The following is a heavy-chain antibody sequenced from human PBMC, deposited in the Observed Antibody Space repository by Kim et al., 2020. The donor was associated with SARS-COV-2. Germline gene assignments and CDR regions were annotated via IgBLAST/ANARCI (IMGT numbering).Heavy chain of an antibody. Sequence: SETLSLTCTVSRGSVSSDNYYWTWIRQPPGEGLDWIGNIYNSGITKYNPSLKSRVTIAVDTSKNQVSLMLTSVTAADTAVFYCARVPFFFGRSGSSSYF. V-gene: IGHV4-61*01. D-gene: IGHD3-3*01. CDR2: IYNSGIT. J-gene: IGHJ4*01. CDR3: ARVPFFFGRSGSSSYF. CDR1: RGSVSSDNYY.